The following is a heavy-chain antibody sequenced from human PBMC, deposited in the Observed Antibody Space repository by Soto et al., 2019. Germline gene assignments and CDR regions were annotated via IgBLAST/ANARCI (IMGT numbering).Heavy chain of an antibody. V-gene: IGHV4-30-4*01. D-gene: IGHD5-18*01. Sequence: SGTLFLTCTVFGGSISSGDYYWTWIRKTPGKGLERKGYIYYSGSTYYNPSHKSRVTISVDTSKNQFSLKLNSVTAADMAVYYGASISYGYIFYAHWGKGTLVTVSS. CDR1: GGSISSGDYY. J-gene: IGHJ4*02. CDR3: ASISYGYIFYAH. CDR2: IYYSGST.